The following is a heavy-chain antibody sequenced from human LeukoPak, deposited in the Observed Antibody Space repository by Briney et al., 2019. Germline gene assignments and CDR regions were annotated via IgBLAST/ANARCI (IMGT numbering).Heavy chain of an antibody. Sequence: GGSLRLSCAASGFTFSSYAMSWVRQAPGKGLEWVSAISGSGGSTYYADSVKGRFTISRDNAKNSLYLQMNSLRAEDTAVYYCARVSQMSRGYSEFDYWGQGTLVTVSS. D-gene: IGHD5-12*01. V-gene: IGHV3-23*01. CDR1: GFTFSSYA. J-gene: IGHJ4*02. CDR3: ARVSQMSRGYSEFDY. CDR2: ISGSGGST.